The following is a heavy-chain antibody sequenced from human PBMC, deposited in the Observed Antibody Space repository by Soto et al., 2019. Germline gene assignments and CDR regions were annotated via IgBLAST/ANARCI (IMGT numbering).Heavy chain of an antibody. V-gene: IGHV3-7*03. CDR1: GFTFSSYW. J-gene: IGHJ3*02. D-gene: IGHD1-26*01. CDR2: IKEDGSEK. Sequence: EVQLVESGGGLVQPGGSLRLSCAASGFTFSSYWMSWVRQAPGKGLEWVANIKEDGSEKYYVDSVKGRFTISRDNAKNSLYLQMNSLKSDDTAVYYCARGCRRSGSYADAFDIWGQGTMVTVSS. CDR3: ARGCRRSGSYADAFDI.